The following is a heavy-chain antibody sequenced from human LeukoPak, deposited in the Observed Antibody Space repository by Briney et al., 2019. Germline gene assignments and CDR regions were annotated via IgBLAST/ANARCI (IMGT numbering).Heavy chain of an antibody. CDR3: ARVSVVVVAATPTYSNWFDP. D-gene: IGHD2-15*01. Sequence: SETLSLTCAVYGGSFSGYYWSWIRQPPGKGLEWIGEINHSGSTNYNPSLKSRVTISVDTSKNQFSLKLSSVTAADTAVYYCARVSVVVVAATPTYSNWFDPWGQGTLVTVSS. J-gene: IGHJ5*02. CDR2: INHSGST. CDR1: GGSFSGYY. V-gene: IGHV4-34*01.